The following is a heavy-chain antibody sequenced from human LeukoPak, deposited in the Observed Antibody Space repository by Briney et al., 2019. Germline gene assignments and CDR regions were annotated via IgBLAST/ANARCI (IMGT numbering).Heavy chain of an antibody. CDR1: GGSVSRGGYY. CDR2: IYYSGST. Sequence: SETLSLTCTVSGGSVSRGGYYWNWIRQPPGKGLEGIGYIYYSGSTYYNPSLKSRVTISVDTSKNQFSLKLSSVTAADAAVYYCARVGMGGLEIDYWGQGTLVTASS. V-gene: IGHV4-30-4*08. CDR3: ARVGMGGLEIDY. J-gene: IGHJ4*02. D-gene: IGHD1-26*01.